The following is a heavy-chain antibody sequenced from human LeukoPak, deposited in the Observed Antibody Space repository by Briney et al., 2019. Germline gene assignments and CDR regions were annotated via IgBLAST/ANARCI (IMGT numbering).Heavy chain of an antibody. J-gene: IGHJ4*02. CDR2: MYYSGST. CDR1: GGSISNSSYY. D-gene: IGHD5-24*01. V-gene: IGHV4-39*01. Sequence: SETLSLTSTVSGGSISNSSYYWGWIRQPPGKGLEWIGSMYYSGSTYYNPSLKSRATISVDTSKNQFSLKLSSVTAADTAVYYCARHGRMGTINPSYWGQGTLVTVSS. CDR3: ARHGRMGTINPSY.